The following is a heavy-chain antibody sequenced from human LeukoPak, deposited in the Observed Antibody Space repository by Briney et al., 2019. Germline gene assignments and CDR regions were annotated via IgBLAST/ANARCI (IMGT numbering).Heavy chain of an antibody. CDR3: AKRVLSYFDY. J-gene: IGHJ4*02. V-gene: IGHV3-30*18. Sequence: PGGSLRLSCAASGFTFSSYGMHWVRQAPGKGLEWVAVISYDGSNKYYADSVKGRFTISRDDSKNTLYLQMNSLRAEDTAVYYCAKRVLSYFDYWGQGTLVTVSS. D-gene: IGHD3-10*01. CDR1: GFTFSSYG. CDR2: ISYDGSNK.